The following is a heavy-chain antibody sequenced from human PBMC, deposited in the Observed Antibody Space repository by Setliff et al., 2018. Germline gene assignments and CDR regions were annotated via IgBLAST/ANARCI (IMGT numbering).Heavy chain of an antibody. CDR3: AREQWLDPPGYYYMDV. CDR2: TYIGGSA. V-gene: IGHV4-4*07. Sequence: PSETLSLTCTASGGSISSYYWSWIRQPAGKGLEWIGHTYIGGSANYNPSLKSRVTMSIDTSKNQFSLKLNPVTAAHMAVYYCAREQWLDPPGYYYMDVWAKGTTVTVSS. D-gene: IGHD6-19*01. J-gene: IGHJ6*03. CDR1: GGSISSYY.